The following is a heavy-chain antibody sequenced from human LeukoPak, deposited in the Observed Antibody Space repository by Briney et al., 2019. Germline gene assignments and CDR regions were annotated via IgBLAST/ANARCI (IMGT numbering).Heavy chain of an antibody. D-gene: IGHD6-13*01. CDR1: GGSINSSTYY. Sequence: PSETLSLTCTVFGGSINSSTYYWGWIRQPPGKGLEWFGSIYYSGSTYYNPSLKSRVTISVDTSKNQFSLKLSSVTATDTAVYYYARLGGLAEAGPPLQGEYYYMVVWGKGTTVTVSS. CDR3: ARLGGLAEAGPPLQGEYYYMVV. V-gene: IGHV4-39*01. CDR2: IYYSGST. J-gene: IGHJ6*03.